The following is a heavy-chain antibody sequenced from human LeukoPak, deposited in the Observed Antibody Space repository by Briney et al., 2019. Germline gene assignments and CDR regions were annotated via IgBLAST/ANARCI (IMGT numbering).Heavy chain of an antibody. Sequence: GGSLRLSCAASGFTFSSYAMSWVRQAPGKGLEWVSAISGSGGSTYYADSVKGRFTISRDNSKNTLYLQMNSLRAEDTAVYYCAKLPLTKTGTTPGSVYWGQGTLVTVSS. CDR3: AKLPLTKTGTTPGSVY. V-gene: IGHV3-23*01. J-gene: IGHJ4*02. CDR1: GFTFSSYA. D-gene: IGHD1-1*01. CDR2: ISGSGGST.